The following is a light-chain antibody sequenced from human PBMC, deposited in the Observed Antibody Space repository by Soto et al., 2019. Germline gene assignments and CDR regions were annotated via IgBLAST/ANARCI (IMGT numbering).Light chain of an antibody. CDR2: DAS. CDR1: QSLGDY. V-gene: IGKV3-11*01. J-gene: IGKJ2*01. CDR3: QQRGT. Sequence: ELLLTLSPATLSLSPGQRATLSCRASQSLGDYLAWYQQKPGQAPRLLIYDASNRATGIPARFSGGGSGTDFTLTISSLEPEDFAVYYCQQRGTFGQGTKLEIK.